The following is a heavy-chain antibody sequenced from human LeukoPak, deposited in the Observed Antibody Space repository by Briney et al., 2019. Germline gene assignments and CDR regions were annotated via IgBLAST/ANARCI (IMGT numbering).Heavy chain of an antibody. D-gene: IGHD3-10*01. CDR1: GFIFSIYW. CDR2: INQDGSEK. Sequence: GGSLRLSCGASGFIFSIYWMSWVRQAPGKGLEWVANINQDGSEKYYVDSVEGRFTISKDNAKNSLYLQMNSLTAEDTAVYYCAKVAKYYYGSETYYFFEHWGQGTPVTASS. J-gene: IGHJ4*02. V-gene: IGHV3-7*01. CDR3: AKVAKYYYGSETYYFFEH.